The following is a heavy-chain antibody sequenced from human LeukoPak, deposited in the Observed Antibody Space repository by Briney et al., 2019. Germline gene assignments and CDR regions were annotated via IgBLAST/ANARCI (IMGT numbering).Heavy chain of an antibody. CDR3: AGRPHGSGSYYSPGY. D-gene: IGHD3-10*01. J-gene: IGHJ4*02. CDR1: GFTFSSYS. CDR2: ISSSSSYI. V-gene: IGHV3-21*01. Sequence: PGGSLRLSCAASGFTFSSYSMNWVRQAPGKGLEWVSSISSSSSYIYYADSVKGRFTISRDNAKNSLYLQMNSLRAEDTAVYYCAGRPHGSGSYYSPGYWGQGTLVTVSS.